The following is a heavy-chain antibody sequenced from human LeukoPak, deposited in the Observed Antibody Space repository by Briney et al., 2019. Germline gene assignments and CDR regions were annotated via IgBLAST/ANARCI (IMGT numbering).Heavy chain of an antibody. J-gene: IGHJ5*02. V-gene: IGHV1-8*01. Sequence: VSVKVSCKASGYTFTSYDINWVRQATGQGLEWMGWMNPNSGNTGYAQKFQGRVTITRNTSISTAYMELSSLRSEDTAVYYCARGGGATVVTRELQSFDPWGQGTLVTVSS. CDR3: ARGGGATVVTRELQSFDP. D-gene: IGHD4-23*01. CDR1: GYTFTSYD. CDR2: MNPNSGNT.